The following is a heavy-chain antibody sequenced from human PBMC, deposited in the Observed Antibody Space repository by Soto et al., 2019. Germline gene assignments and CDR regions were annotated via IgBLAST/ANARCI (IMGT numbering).Heavy chain of an antibody. CDR2: IHGGGNSA. V-gene: IGHV3-23*01. Sequence: EVQLLESGGDLVQPGRSLRLSCAASGFTFSGYAMSWVRQAPGKGLEWVSVIHGGGNSAYYADYVKGRFTISRDNSKXXXXXXXXXXXXXXXXXXXXXXXXXXXXTSWXFDYWGQGTLVTVSS. CDR3: XXXXXXXXTSWXFDY. CDR1: GFTFSGYA. D-gene: IGHD5-12*01. J-gene: IGHJ4*02.